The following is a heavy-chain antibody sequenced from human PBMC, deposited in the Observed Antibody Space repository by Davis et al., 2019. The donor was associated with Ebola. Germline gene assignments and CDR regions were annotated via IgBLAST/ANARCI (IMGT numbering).Heavy chain of an antibody. CDR1: GFTFSSYG. J-gene: IGHJ4*02. D-gene: IGHD3-10*01. CDR2: ISYDGSNK. CDR3: ASGLWFGELSAPN. V-gene: IGHV3-30*03. Sequence: GESLKISCAASGFTFSSYGMHWVRQAPGKGLEWVAVISYDGSNKYYADSVKGRFTISRDNSKNTLYLQMNSLRAEDTAVYYCASGLWFGELSAPNWGQGTLVTVSS.